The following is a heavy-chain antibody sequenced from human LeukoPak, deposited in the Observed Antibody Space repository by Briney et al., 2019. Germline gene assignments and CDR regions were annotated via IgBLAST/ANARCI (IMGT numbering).Heavy chain of an antibody. Sequence: TSETLSLTCSVSGYSISIGYYWGWIRQPPGKGLEWIGSIYHSGSTYYNPSLKSRVTISVDTSKNQFSLKMRSVTAADTAVYYCARVTSRLGWFDPWGQGTLVTVSS. J-gene: IGHJ5*02. D-gene: IGHD1-14*01. CDR2: IYHSGST. V-gene: IGHV4-38-2*02. CDR3: ARVTSRLGWFDP. CDR1: GYSISIGYY.